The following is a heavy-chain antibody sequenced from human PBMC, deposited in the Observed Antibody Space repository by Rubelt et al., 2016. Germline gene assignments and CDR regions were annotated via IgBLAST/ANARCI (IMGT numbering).Heavy chain of an antibody. CDR3: ARDVIVVVPAAPDAFDI. CDR1: GYTFTSYS. CDR2: INTSDGST. V-gene: IGHV1-46*01. Sequence: QVQLVQSGAEVKKPGASVKVSCKASGYTFTSYSMHWVRQAPGQGLEWMGIINTSDGSTSYAQKFQGRVTMTRDTSTSTVYMELSSLRSEDTALYYWARDVIVVVPAAPDAFDIWGQGTMVTVSS. J-gene: IGHJ3*02. D-gene: IGHD2-2*01.